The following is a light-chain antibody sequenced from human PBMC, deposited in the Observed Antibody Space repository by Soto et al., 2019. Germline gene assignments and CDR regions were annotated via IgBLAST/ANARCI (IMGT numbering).Light chain of an antibody. Sequence: DIQMTQSPSSVSASVGDRVTITCRASQGISSWLAWYQQKPGKAPKLLIYKASTLKSGVPSRFSGSGSGTEFTLTISSLQPDDFATYYCQHHNSYSEAFGQGTKVDIK. J-gene: IGKJ1*01. V-gene: IGKV1-5*03. CDR3: QHHNSYSEA. CDR1: QGISSW. CDR2: KAS.